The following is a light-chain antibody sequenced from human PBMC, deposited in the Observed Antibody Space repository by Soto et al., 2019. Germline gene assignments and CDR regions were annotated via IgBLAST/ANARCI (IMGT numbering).Light chain of an antibody. J-gene: IGLJ3*02. Sequence: QSALTQPPSASGSPGQSVAISCTGTSSDVGGYNFVSWYQQHPGKAPKLMIYEVNKRPSGVPDRFSGSKSGNTASLTVSGLQAEDEADYYCSSYAGNTDWVFGRGTKLTVL. V-gene: IGLV2-8*01. CDR3: SSYAGNTDWV. CDR1: SSDVGGYNF. CDR2: EVN.